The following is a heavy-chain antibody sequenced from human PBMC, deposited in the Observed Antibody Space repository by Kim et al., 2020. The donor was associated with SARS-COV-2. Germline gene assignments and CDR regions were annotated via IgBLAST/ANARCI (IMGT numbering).Heavy chain of an antibody. D-gene: IGHD6-13*01. V-gene: IGHV3-23*01. CDR3: AKLAISAGDPRHYNWFDP. CDR2: VSGSGNII. CDR1: GFTFSEYG. Sequence: GGSLRLSCAASGFTFSEYGMNWVRQAPGKGLEWISFVSGSGNIIYYTDSVKGRFTISRDNSKNTLYLQMDSLRAEDTAVYYCAKLAISAGDPRHYNWFDPWGQGTLVTVSS. J-gene: IGHJ5*02.